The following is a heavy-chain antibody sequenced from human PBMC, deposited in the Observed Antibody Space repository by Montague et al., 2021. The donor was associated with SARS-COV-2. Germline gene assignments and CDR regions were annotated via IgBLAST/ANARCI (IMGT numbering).Heavy chain of an antibody. D-gene: IGHD2-15*01. J-gene: IGHJ4*02. V-gene: IGHV4-59*08. CDR1: GGSISSFY. CDR2: ISDSGSN. CDR3: ARHYSATLPAVY. Sequence: SETLSLTCTVSGGSISSFYWSWFRQPPGKGLEWIGYISDSGSNNYNPSLTSRVTMSVDTSKNQFSLKVNSVTAADTAVYYCARHYSATLPAVYWGQGTLVTVSS.